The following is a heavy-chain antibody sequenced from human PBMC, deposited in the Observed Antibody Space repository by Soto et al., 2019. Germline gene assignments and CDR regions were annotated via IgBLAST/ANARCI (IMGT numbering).Heavy chain of an antibody. Sequence: GASVKVSCKASGGTFSSYAISWVRQAPGQGLEWMGGIIPIFGTANYAQKFQGRVTITADKSTSTAYMELSSLRSEDTAVYYCARLYCGGDCPDYWGQGTLVTVSS. CDR2: IIPIFGTA. V-gene: IGHV1-69*06. J-gene: IGHJ4*02. CDR3: ARLYCGGDCPDY. D-gene: IGHD2-21*02. CDR1: GGTFSSYA.